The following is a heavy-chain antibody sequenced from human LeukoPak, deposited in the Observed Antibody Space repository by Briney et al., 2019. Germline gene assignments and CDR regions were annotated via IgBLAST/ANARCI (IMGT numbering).Heavy chain of an antibody. CDR3: ARDLSGSYWTD. CDR2: INHSGST. Sequence: SETLSLTCAVYGGSFSGYYWSWIRQPPGKGLEWIGEINHSGSTNYNPSLKSRVTISVDTSKNQFSLKLTSVTAVDTAMYYCARDLSGSYWTDWGQGTLVTVSS. CDR1: GGSFSGYY. D-gene: IGHD3-10*01. V-gene: IGHV4-34*01. J-gene: IGHJ4*01.